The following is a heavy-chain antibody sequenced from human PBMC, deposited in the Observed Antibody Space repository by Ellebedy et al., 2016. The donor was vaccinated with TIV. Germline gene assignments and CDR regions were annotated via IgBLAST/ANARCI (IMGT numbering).Heavy chain of an antibody. CDR2: MHPNSGNT. Sequence: AASVKVSCKASGYTFTNYDIIWVRQATGQGLEWMGWMHPNSGNTDYAQKFQGRVSMTRNISKSIAYMELNILRSEDTAVYFCARGHSLSSTWYFLFSRGHDRIDFWGQGTPVTVTS. CDR1: GYTFTNYD. D-gene: IGHD6-13*01. CDR3: ARGHSLSSTWYFLFSRGHDRIDF. J-gene: IGHJ4*02. V-gene: IGHV1-8*01.